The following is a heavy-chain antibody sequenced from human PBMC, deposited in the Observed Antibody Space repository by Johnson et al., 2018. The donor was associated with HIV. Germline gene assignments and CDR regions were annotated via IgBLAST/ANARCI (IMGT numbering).Heavy chain of an antibody. CDR2: ISYDGSNK. CDR1: GFTFSSYA. V-gene: IGHV3-30-3*01. J-gene: IGHJ3*02. CDR3: TTDEGISGSYSRTPRQDAFDI. Sequence: QVQLVESGGGVVQPGRSLRLSCAASGFTFSSYAMHWVRQAPGKGLEWVAVISYDGSNKYYADSVKGRFTISRDNSKNTLYLQMNSLKTEDTAVYYCTTDEGISGSYSRTPRQDAFDIWGQGTMVTVSS. D-gene: IGHD1-26*01.